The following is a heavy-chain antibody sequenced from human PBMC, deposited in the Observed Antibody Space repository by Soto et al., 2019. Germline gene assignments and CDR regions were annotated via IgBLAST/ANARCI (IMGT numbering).Heavy chain of an antibody. J-gene: IGHJ6*03. CDR1: GGSISSSSYY. CDR2: IYYSGST. V-gene: IGHV4-39*01. CDR3: ARQGIAVAGWERHYYYYYMDV. D-gene: IGHD6-19*01. Sequence: SETLSLTCTVSGGSISSSSYYWGWIRQPPGKGLEWIGSIYYSGSTYYNPSLKSRVTISVDTSKNQFSLKLSSVTAADTAVYYCARQGIAVAGWERHYYYYYMDVWGKGTTVTVSS.